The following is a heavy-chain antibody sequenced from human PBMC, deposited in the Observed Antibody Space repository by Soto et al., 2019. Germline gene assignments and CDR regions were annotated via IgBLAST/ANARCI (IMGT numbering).Heavy chain of an antibody. CDR1: GFSLSNYW. CDR3: ARDVSPGDSTLYLEAFDI. Sequence: EVQLVESGGGLVRPGESLRLTCVASGFSLSNYWMTWVRQVPGKGLEWVANVKRDESRKSYLDYVRGRFTVSRDNARNSLYLQMDSLRAEDTALYYCARDVSPGDSTLYLEAFDIWGQGTMVTVSS. V-gene: IGHV3-7*05. D-gene: IGHD5-18*01. CDR2: VKRDESRK. J-gene: IGHJ3*02.